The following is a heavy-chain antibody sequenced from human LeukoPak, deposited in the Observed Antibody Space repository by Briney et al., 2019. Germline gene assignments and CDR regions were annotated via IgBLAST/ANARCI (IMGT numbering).Heavy chain of an antibody. D-gene: IGHD3-3*01. CDR1: GFTISGHA. CDR3: VRDFCRGGNCPFPFFDS. V-gene: IGHV3-23*01. J-gene: IGHJ4*02. Sequence: GGSLRLSCVASGFTISGHAMSWVRQAPAKGLEWVSITVAGYSETHYADSVRGRFTISRDDSSNTLSLEMNSLRADDTGTYYCVRDFCRGGNCPFPFFDSWGQGTVVTVSS. CDR2: TVAGYSET.